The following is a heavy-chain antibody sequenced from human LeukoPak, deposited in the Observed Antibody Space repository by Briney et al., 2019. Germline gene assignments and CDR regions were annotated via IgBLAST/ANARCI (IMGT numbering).Heavy chain of an antibody. CDR2: IYHSGST. Sequence: SETLSLTCAVSGGSISSSNWWSWVRQPPGKGLEWIGEIYHSGSTNYNPSLKSRVTISVDKSKNQFSLKLSSVTAADTAVYYCATYYCSGGSCYSGYWGQETLVTVSS. CDR3: ATYYCSGGSCYSGY. V-gene: IGHV4-4*02. D-gene: IGHD2-15*01. CDR1: GGSISSSNW. J-gene: IGHJ4*02.